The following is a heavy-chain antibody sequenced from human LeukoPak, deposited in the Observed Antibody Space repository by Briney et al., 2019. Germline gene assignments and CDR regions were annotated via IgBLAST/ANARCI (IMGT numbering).Heavy chain of an antibody. CDR3: AKGSGSSGRGIDY. CDR1: GFTFSSYA. Sequence: PGESLRLSCAASGFTFSSYAMSWVRHAPGKGLEWVSAISGSGGSTYYADSVKGRFTISRDNSKNTLYLQMNSLRAEDTAVYYCAKGSGSSGRGIDYWGQGTLVTVSS. J-gene: IGHJ4*02. D-gene: IGHD1-26*01. V-gene: IGHV3-23*01. CDR2: ISGSGGST.